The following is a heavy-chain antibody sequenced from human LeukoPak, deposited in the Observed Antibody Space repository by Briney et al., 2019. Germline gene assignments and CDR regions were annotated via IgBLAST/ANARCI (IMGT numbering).Heavy chain of an antibody. V-gene: IGHV4-30-2*01. CDR3: ARGVRDRERLRFFDY. J-gene: IGHJ4*02. Sequence: SQTLSLTCAVSGGSISSGGYCWGWLRQPPGKGLEWIGEINHSGSTNYNPSLKSRVTISVDTSKNQFSLKLSSVTAADTAVYYCARGVRDRERLRFFDYWDQGTLVTVSS. CDR2: INHSGST. CDR1: GGSISSGGYC. D-gene: IGHD3-3*01.